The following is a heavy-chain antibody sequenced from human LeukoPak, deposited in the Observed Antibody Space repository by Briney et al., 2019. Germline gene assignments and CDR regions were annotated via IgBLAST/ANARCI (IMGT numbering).Heavy chain of an antibody. CDR3: ARINYFDSSGYFYSDH. CDR1: GGSISIYY. V-gene: IGHV4-59*01. Sequence: SETLSLTCTVSGGSISIYYWSWIRQPPGKGLEWIGYIYPSGSTNYNPSLKSRVVISLDTSKKQFSLKLNSVTAADTAVYYCARINYFDSSGYFYSDHWGQGTLVTVSS. J-gene: IGHJ4*02. CDR2: IYPSGST. D-gene: IGHD3-22*01.